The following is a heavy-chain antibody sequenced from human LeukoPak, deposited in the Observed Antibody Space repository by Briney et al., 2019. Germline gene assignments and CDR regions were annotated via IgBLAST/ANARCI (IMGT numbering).Heavy chain of an antibody. D-gene: IGHD2-2*01. CDR3: ARVTEVVVPAAMDY. Sequence: ASVKVSCKASGYTFTCYYMHWVRQAPGQGLELMGWINPNSGGTNYGQKFQGRVTMTRDTSISTAYMELSRLRSDDTAVYYCARVTEVVVPAAMDYWGQGTLVTVSS. CDR2: INPNSGGT. CDR1: GYTFTCYY. V-gene: IGHV1-2*02. J-gene: IGHJ4*02.